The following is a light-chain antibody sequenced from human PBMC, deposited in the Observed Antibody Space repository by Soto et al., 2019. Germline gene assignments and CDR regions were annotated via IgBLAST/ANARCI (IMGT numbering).Light chain of an antibody. J-gene: IGKJ1*01. V-gene: IGKV1-5*03. CDR1: QSISNW. CDR3: QQYNGYSWT. Sequence: DIQMTQSPPTLSASVGDRVTITCRASQSISNWLAWYQQKPGKAPKVLIYKASNLESGVPSRFSGSGSGTEFTLTISSLQPDDFATYYCQQYNGYSWTFGQGTKVEVK. CDR2: KAS.